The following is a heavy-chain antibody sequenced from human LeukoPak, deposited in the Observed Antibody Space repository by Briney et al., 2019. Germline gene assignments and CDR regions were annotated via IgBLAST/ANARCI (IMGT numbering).Heavy chain of an antibody. CDR2: ITTSSSYI. Sequence: GGSLRLSCAASGFSFGSYDMNWVRQAPGEGLEWVSSITTSSSYIYYADSVKGRFTVSRDNAKNSLYLQMNSLRAEDTAVYYCASHIVVVTAIRYYAMDVWGQGTTVTVSS. D-gene: IGHD2-2*01. V-gene: IGHV3-21*01. CDR3: ASHIVVVTAIRYYAMDV. J-gene: IGHJ6*02. CDR1: GFSFGSYD.